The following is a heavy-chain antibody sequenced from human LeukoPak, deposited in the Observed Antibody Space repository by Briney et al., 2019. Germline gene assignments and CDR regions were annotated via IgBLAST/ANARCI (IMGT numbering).Heavy chain of an antibody. Sequence: GGSLRLSCAASGFTFSDYYMGWIRQAPGKGLEWVSYISSSGSTIYYADSVKGRFTISRDNAKNSLYLQMNSLRAEDTAMYFCAGDDSSGYFFDFWGQGTLVTVSS. D-gene: IGHD3-22*01. J-gene: IGHJ4*02. CDR2: ISSSGSTI. CDR1: GFTFSDYY. V-gene: IGHV3-11*04. CDR3: AGDDSSGYFFDF.